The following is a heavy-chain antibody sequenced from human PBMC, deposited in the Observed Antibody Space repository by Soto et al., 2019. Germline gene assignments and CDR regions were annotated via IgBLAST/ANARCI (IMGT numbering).Heavy chain of an antibody. J-gene: IGHJ6*02. V-gene: IGHV3-21*01. CDR1: GFTFRTYT. Sequence: GGSLRLSCISSGFTFRTYTMNWVRQAPGKGLEWVSGIRGFSPYTFYAESVKGRFTISRDNAKNSMYLQMNSLRAEDTAVYYCAGDCGYDAHACYYHAMDVWGQGTPVTVSS. CDR2: IRGFSPYT. CDR3: AGDCGYDAHACYYHAMDV. D-gene: IGHD5-12*01.